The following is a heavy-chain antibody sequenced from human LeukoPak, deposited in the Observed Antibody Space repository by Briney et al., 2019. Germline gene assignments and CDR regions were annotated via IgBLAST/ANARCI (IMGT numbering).Heavy chain of an antibody. CDR2: IYTSGST. Sequence: YWXWLRQPAGKGLEWIGRIYTSGSTNYNPSLTSRVTMSVDTSKNQFSLKLSSVTAADTAVYYCARDWSEYSSSHTFDPWGQGTLVTVSS. D-gene: IGHD6-6*01. CDR1: Y. V-gene: IGHV4-4*07. CDR3: ARDWSEYSSSHTFDP. J-gene: IGHJ5*02.